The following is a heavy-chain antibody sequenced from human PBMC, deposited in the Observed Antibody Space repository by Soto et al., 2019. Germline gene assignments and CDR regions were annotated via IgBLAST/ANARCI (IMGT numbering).Heavy chain of an antibody. V-gene: IGHV1-3*01. CDR2: INAGNGNT. Sequence: ASVKVSCKASGYTFTSYAMHWVRQAPGQRLEWMGWINAGNGNTKYSQKFQGRVTITRDTSASTAYMELSSLRSEDTAVYYCAAVAPPGIAGGYSGLDYWGQGTLVTVSS. J-gene: IGHJ4*02. CDR1: GYTFTSYA. CDR3: AAVAPPGIAGGYSGLDY. D-gene: IGHD3-10*01.